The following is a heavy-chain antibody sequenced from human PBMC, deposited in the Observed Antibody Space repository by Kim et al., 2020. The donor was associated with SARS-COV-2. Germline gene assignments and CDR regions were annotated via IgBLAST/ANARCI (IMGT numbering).Heavy chain of an antibody. Sequence: YYNPTLKSRVTITVGTSKNQFSLQLSSVTAADTAVYYCARHVDYSNYVGYWGQGTLVTVSS. CDR3: ARHVDYSNYVGY. J-gene: IGHJ4*02. V-gene: IGHV4-39*01. D-gene: IGHD4-4*01.